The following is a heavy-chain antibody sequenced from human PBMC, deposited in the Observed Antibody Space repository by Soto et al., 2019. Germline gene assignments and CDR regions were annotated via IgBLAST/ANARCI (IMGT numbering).Heavy chain of an antibody. CDR2: ISGTGGST. CDR3: AKAPFSGKPTVFDY. CDR1: GFTFSSYA. D-gene: IGHD4-17*01. Sequence: EVQLLESGGGLVQPGGSLRLSCAASGFTFSSYAMSWVRQAPGRGLEWVSAISGTGGSTYYADSVKGRFTISRDNSKNTLYLQMSSLRAEDTAVFYCAKAPFSGKPTVFDYWGQGTLVTVSS. V-gene: IGHV3-23*01. J-gene: IGHJ4*02.